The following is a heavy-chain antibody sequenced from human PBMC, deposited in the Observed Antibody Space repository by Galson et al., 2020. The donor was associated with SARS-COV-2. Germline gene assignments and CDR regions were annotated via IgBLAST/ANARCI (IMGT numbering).Heavy chain of an antibody. CDR2: IGTAGDT. J-gene: IGHJ6*02. CDR3: ARGSSGYIHYCMDV. D-gene: IGHD6-19*01. Sequence: GGSLRLSCAASGFTFSSYDMHWVRQATGKGLEWVSAIGTAGDTYYPGSVKGRFTISRENAKNSLYLQMNSLRAGDTAVYYCARGSSGYIHYCMDVWGQGTTVTVSS. CDR1: GFTFSSYD. V-gene: IGHV3-13*01.